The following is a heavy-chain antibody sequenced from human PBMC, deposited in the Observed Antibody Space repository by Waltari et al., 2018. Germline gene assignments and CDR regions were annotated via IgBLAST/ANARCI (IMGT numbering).Heavy chain of an antibody. J-gene: IGHJ2*01. CDR2: INPNSGDT. D-gene: IGHD6-13*01. CDR3: AREPTWPITTAARGWYFDL. Sequence: QVQLVQSGAEVRKPGASVRVSCKTSGYTFTAYYMHWVLQAPGQGLEWMGWINPNSGDTNYAPRFQDRVTMTRDTSISTAYMDVSRLRSDDAAVYFCAREPTWPITTAARGWYFDLWGRGTLVTVSS. CDR1: GYTFTAYY. V-gene: IGHV1-2*02.